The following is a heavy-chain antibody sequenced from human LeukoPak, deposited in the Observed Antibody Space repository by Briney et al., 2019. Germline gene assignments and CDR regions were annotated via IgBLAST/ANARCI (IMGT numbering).Heavy chain of an antibody. Sequence: ASVKVSCKASGYTFTSYAMHWVRQAPGQRLEWMGWINAGNGNTKYSQKFQGRVTITRDTSASTAYMELSSLRSEDTAVYYCARDIVVVVAATGRHYYHYYGMDVWGQGTTVTVSS. D-gene: IGHD2-15*01. CDR1: GYTFTSYA. CDR3: ARDIVVVVAATGRHYYHYYGMDV. V-gene: IGHV1-3*01. CDR2: INAGNGNT. J-gene: IGHJ6*02.